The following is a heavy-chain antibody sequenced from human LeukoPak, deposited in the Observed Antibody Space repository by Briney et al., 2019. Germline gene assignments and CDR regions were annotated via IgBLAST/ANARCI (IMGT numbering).Heavy chain of an antibody. V-gene: IGHV3-30*03. D-gene: IGHD3-22*01. J-gene: IGHJ3*02. CDR1: GFTFSSYG. CDR3: ARDLGKNYYDSSGYWSSAFDI. CDR2: ISYDGSNK. Sequence: GGSLRLSCAASGFTFSSYGMHWVRQAPGKGLEWVAVISYDGSNKYYADSVKGRFTISRDNSKNTLYLQMNILRAEDTAVYYCARDLGKNYYDSSGYWSSAFDIWGQGTMVTVSS.